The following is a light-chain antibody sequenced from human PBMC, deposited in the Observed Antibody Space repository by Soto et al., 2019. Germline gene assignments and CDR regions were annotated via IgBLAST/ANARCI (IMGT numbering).Light chain of an antibody. J-gene: IGKJ1*01. Sequence: EIVLPQSPGTLSLSPGARATLSCRASQNVDSNYLAWYQQKPGQAPRIILFGASGRATGIPDRFSGSGSGTDFTLTISRLEPEDFAVYYCQQYGSLSWTVGQGTKVDIK. CDR1: QNVDSNY. V-gene: IGKV3-20*01. CDR2: GAS. CDR3: QQYGSLSWT.